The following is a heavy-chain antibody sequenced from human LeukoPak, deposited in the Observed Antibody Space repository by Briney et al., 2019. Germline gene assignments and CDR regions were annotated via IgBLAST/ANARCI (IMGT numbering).Heavy chain of an antibody. V-gene: IGHV4-39*01. CDR3: ATSYYYDSSGYQGDFQH. D-gene: IGHD3-22*01. J-gene: IGHJ1*01. CDR1: GGSISSSSYY. Sequence: PSETLSLTCTVSGGSISSSSYYWGRIRQPPGKGLEWIGSIYYSGSTYYNPSLKSRVTISVDTSKNQFSLKLSSVTAADTAVCYCATSYYYDSSGYQGDFQHWGQGTLVTVSS. CDR2: IYYSGST.